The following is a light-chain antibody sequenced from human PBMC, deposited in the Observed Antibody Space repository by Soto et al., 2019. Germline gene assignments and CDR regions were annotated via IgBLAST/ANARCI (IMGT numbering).Light chain of an antibody. J-gene: IGKJ1*01. V-gene: IGKV1-5*03. Sequence: IQMTQSPSTLSASVGDIVTITCRASQSISIWLAWYQQKPGKAPKLLIYKASSLESGVPSRFSGSGSGTEFTLTISSVQPDDFATYYCQQYNSYSVTFGQGTKVDIK. CDR2: KAS. CDR1: QSISIW. CDR3: QQYNSYSVT.